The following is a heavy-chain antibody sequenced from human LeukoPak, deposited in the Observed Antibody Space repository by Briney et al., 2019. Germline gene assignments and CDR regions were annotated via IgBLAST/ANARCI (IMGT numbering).Heavy chain of an antibody. V-gene: IGHV7-4-1*01. J-gene: IGHJ4*02. CDR1: GYTFTSYA. D-gene: IGHD2-2*01. CDR2: INTNTGNP. CDR3: ARGELGYCSSTSCYSSGY. Sequence: ASVKVSCKASGYTFTSYAMNWVRQAPGQGLEWMGWINTNTGNPTYAQGFTGRFVFSLDTSVSTAYLQIGSLKAEDTAVYYCARGELGYCSSTSCYSSGYWGQGTLVTVSS.